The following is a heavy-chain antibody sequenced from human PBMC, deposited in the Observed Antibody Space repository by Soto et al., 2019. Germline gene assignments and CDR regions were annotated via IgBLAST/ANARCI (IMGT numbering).Heavy chain of an antibody. Sequence: PGGSLRLSCSGSGFTFGDSYMSWIRQAPGKGLEWLSYISPGSRYPAYADSVKGRFTISRDNAKRSLYLQMMSLTAEDTAIYYCVRGGGGGLFDPWGQGTMVTVSS. D-gene: IGHD2-15*01. CDR2: ISPGSRYP. CDR3: VRGGGGGLFDP. V-gene: IGHV3-11*06. CDR1: GFTFGDSY. J-gene: IGHJ5*02.